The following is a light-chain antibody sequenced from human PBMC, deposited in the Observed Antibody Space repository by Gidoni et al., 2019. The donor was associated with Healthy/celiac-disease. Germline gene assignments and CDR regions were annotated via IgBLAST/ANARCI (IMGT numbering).Light chain of an antibody. Sequence: DIVMTQYPDSLAGSLGERATINCKSSQSVLYSSNNKNYLAWYQQKPGQPPKLLIYWASTRESGVPDRFSGSGSGTDFTLTISSLQAEDVAVYYCQQYYSTPLTFGGGTKVEIK. V-gene: IGKV4-1*01. J-gene: IGKJ4*01. CDR3: QQYYSTPLT. CDR1: QSVLYSSNNKNY. CDR2: WAS.